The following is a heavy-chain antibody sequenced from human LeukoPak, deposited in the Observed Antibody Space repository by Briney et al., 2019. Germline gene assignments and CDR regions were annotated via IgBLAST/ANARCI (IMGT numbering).Heavy chain of an antibody. J-gene: IGHJ3*02. CDR3: ARPRAGGATSLWSFDI. CDR1: GFTFSSYW. D-gene: IGHD1-26*01. Sequence: RSGGSLRLSCAASGFTFSSYWMHWVRQAPGKGLVWVSRINSDGSSTSYADSVKGRFTISRDNAKNTLYLQMNSLRAEDTAVYYCARPRAGGATSLWSFDIWGQGTMVTVSS. V-gene: IGHV3-74*01. CDR2: INSDGSST.